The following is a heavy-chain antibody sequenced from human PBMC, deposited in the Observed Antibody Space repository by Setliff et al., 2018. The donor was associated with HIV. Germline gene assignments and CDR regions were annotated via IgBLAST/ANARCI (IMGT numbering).Heavy chain of an antibody. CDR2: ISGYSGHT. V-gene: IGHV1-18*01. CDR1: GYTLTTYG. J-gene: IGHJ4*02. CDR3: AREHGTSWPYFDF. Sequence: ASVKVSCKASGYTLTTYGISWVRQAPGQGLEWMGWISGYSGHTSYAQNFQGRVTMTTDTSTNTAYLELRGLRSDDTAIYYCAREHGTSWPYFDFWGQGTLVTVSS.